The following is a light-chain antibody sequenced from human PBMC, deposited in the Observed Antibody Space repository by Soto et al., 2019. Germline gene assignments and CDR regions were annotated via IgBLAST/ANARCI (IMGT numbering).Light chain of an antibody. J-gene: IGKJ1*01. CDR1: QSVIND. CDR3: QQYNSWLWT. Sequence: EIVLTQSPATLSVSPGERVTLSCRASQSVINDLAWYQQKPGQAPRLLVYGASTRATDAPPRFRGSGSGTDFSLTISSLQSEDIATYYCQQYNSWLWTFGQGTKVEIK. CDR2: GAS. V-gene: IGKV3-15*01.